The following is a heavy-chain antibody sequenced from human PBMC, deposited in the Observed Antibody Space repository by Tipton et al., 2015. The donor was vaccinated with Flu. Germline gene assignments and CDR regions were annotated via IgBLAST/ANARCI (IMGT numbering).Heavy chain of an antibody. Sequence: TLSLTCAVSGYSLSSGYYWGWIRQPPGKGLEWIGCIYHSGTTYYNPSLNSRVTISADTSKNQVSLRLDSVTAADTAVYYCASLGYCNSTSCRWGQGTLVTVSS. V-gene: IGHV4-38-2*01. CDR1: GYSLSSGYY. D-gene: IGHD2-2*01. CDR3: ASLGYCNSTSCR. J-gene: IGHJ4*02. CDR2: IYHSGTT.